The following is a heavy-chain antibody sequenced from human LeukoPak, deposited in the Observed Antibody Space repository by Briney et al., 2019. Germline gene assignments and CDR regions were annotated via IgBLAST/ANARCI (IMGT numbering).Heavy chain of an antibody. D-gene: IGHD2-15*01. V-gene: IGHV3-74*01. CDR2: INGDGSSS. J-gene: IGHJ4*02. CDR3: AWEYCSAGVCSRSFDY. Sequence: GGSLRLSCAAPGFNFSPSWMPLLRQIPGKGLVWASRINGDGSSSAYADSVKGRFTISRDNAKNTLYLQMNSLRAEDTAVYYCAWEYCSAGVCSRSFDYWGQGTLVTVSS. CDR1: GFNFSPSW.